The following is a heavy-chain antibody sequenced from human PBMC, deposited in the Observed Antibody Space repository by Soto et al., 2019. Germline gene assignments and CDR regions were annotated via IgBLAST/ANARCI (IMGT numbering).Heavy chain of an antibody. Sequence: PGGSLRLSCAASGFTFSSYAMSWVRQAPGKGLEWVSAISGSGGSTYYADSVRGRFTISRDNSKNTLYLQMNSLRAEDTAVYYCATTFPGYQDFDIWGQGTMVTVSS. J-gene: IGHJ3*02. D-gene: IGHD2-2*01. CDR2: ISGSGGST. CDR1: GFTFSSYA. CDR3: ATTFPGYQDFDI. V-gene: IGHV3-23*01.